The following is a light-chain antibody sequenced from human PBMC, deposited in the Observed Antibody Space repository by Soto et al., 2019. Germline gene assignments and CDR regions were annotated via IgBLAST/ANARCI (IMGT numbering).Light chain of an antibody. CDR3: QQYYSTPIT. CDR1: QSVLYSSNNKNY. V-gene: IGKV4-1*01. J-gene: IGKJ4*01. CDR2: WAS. Sequence: DIVMTQSPDSLAVSLGERATINCKSSQSVLYSSNNKNYLXWYQQKPGQPPKLLIYWASTRESGVPDRFSGSGSGTDFTLTISSLQAEDVAVYYCQQYYSTPITFGGGTKVEIK.